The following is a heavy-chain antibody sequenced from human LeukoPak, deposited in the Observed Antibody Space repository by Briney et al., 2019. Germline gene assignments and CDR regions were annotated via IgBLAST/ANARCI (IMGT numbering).Heavy chain of an antibody. CDR2: IIPIFGTA. V-gene: IGHV1-69*13. J-gene: IGHJ4*02. CDR3: ARDRGYYDSSGYPADY. Sequence: SVKVSCKASRGTFSSYAISWVRQAPGQGLEWMGGIIPIFGTANYAQKFQGRVTITADESTSTAYMELSSLRSEDTAVYYCARDRGYYDSSGYPADYWGQGTLVTVSS. CDR1: RGTFSSYA. D-gene: IGHD3-22*01.